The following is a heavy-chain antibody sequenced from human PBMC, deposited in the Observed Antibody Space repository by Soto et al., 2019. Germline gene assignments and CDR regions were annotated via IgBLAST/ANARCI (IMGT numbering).Heavy chain of an antibody. J-gene: IGHJ5*02. CDR3: ASDRHIAAAGISFCFDP. CDR2: INWNGGST. CDR1: GFTFDDYG. D-gene: IGHD6-13*01. V-gene: IGHV3-20*01. Sequence: PGGSLRLSCAASGFTFDDYGMSWVRHAPGKGLEWVSGINWNGGSTGYADSVKGRFTISRDNAKNSLYLQMNSLRAEDTALYHCASDRHIAAAGISFCFDPWGHGTLVTVSS.